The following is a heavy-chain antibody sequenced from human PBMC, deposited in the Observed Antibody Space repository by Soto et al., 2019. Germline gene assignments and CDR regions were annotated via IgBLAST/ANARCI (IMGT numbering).Heavy chain of an antibody. CDR2: MFYGVST. CDR1: YSSVKSSGDF. V-gene: IGHV4-39*01. CDR3: ARLPSRHLVEY. J-gene: IGHJ4*02. D-gene: IGHD3-16*01. Sequence: SELLSLTSTVAYSSVKSSGDFCILNRQPPGKGLEWIGSMFYGVSTYYNPSLKSRVTVSVDTSKNQFSLNLRSVTAADTAVYYCARLPSRHLVEYWGQGTRVNVS.